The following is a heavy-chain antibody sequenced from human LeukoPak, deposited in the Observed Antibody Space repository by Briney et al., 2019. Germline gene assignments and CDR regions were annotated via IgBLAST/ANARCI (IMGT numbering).Heavy chain of an antibody. CDR1: GFTFTNAW. J-gene: IGHJ6*02. Sequence: GGSLRLSCAASGFTFTNAWMTWVRQVPGRGPEWVANVNRDGSETYYLDSVKGRFTISKDNAKNSLYLQMNSLRAEDTALYHCARNNGMDVWGQGTTVIVSS. CDR2: VNRDGSET. CDR3: ARNNGMDV. V-gene: IGHV3-7*03.